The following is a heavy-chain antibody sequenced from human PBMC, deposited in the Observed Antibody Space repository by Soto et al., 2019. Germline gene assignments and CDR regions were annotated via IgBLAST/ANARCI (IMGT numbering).Heavy chain of an antibody. CDR1: GGSISSSSYY. V-gene: IGHV4-39*01. D-gene: IGHD2-15*01. CDR2: IYYSGST. J-gene: IGHJ4*02. CDR3: ARSLRGCSGGSCYAPYYFDY. Sequence: QLQLQESGPGLVKPSETLSLTCTVSGGSISSSSYYWGWIRQHPGKGLEWIGSIYYSGSTYYNPSLKSRVTISVDTSKNQFSLKLSSVTAADTAVYYCARSLRGCSGGSCYAPYYFDYWGQGTLVTVSS.